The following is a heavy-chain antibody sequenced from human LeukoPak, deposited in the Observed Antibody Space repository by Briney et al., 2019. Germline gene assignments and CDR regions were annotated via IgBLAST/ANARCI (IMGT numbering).Heavy chain of an antibody. V-gene: IGHV5-51*01. CDR2: IYPGDCDT. J-gene: IGHJ3*02. D-gene: IGHD3-9*01. Sequence: GESLKISCKASGYSFTNYWIGWVRQVPGKGLEWMGIIYPGDCDTRYSPSFQGQVTISADKSISTAYLQWSSLKASDTGMYYCARRHDILTGYGPDAFDIWGQGTMVTVSS. CDR1: GYSFTNYW. CDR3: ARRHDILTGYGPDAFDI.